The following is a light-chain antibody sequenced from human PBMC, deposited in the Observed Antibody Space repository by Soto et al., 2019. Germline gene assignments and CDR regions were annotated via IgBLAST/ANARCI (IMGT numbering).Light chain of an antibody. CDR3: QQRSNWPYT. CDR2: DAS. J-gene: IGKJ4*01. V-gene: IGKV3-11*01. Sequence: EIVLTQSPATLSLSPGERATISCRASQSVSSYLAWYQQKPGQAPRLLIYDASNRATGIPARFSGSGSGTEFALPISSLEPEDFAVYYCQQRSNWPYTFGGGTKVEIK. CDR1: QSVSSY.